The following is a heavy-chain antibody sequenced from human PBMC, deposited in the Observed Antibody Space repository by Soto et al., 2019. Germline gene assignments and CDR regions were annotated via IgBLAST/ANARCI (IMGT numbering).Heavy chain of an antibody. J-gene: IGHJ3*01. Sequence: SETLSLTCTVSGGSIGTGDYYWSWIRQSPGKGPQWTGYIFHSGETYYTPSLESRLIISIDASKNQFSLNLKSVTAADTAVYFCARAHFVLGGFDVWGPGTVVTVSS. CDR2: IFHSGET. CDR3: ARAHFVLGGFDV. D-gene: IGHD2-15*01. CDR1: GGSIGTGDYY. V-gene: IGHV4-30-4*08.